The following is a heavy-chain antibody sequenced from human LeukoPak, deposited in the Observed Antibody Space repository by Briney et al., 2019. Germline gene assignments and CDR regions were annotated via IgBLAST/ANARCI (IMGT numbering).Heavy chain of an antibody. V-gene: IGHV4-39*07. CDR1: GGSISSSSYY. CDR3: ARAHPDWFDP. Sequence: PSETLSLTCTVSGGSISSSSYYWGWVRQPPGKGLEWIGSIYYSGSTYYNPSLKSPVTISVDTSKNHFSLKLSSVTAADTAVYYCARAHPDWFDPWGQGTLVTVSS. J-gene: IGHJ5*02. CDR2: IYYSGST.